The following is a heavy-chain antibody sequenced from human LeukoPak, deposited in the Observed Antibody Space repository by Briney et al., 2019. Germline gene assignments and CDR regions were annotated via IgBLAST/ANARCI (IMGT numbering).Heavy chain of an antibody. Sequence: SETLSLTCTVSGGSISSSSYYWGWIRQPPGKGLEWIGRIYYSGITYYNPSLKSRFTISVDTSKNQFSLKLSSVTAADTAVYYCARAKYSSSWTPDYWGQGTLVTVSS. V-gene: IGHV4-39*07. CDR3: ARAKYSSSWTPDY. CDR1: GGSISSSSYY. J-gene: IGHJ4*02. D-gene: IGHD6-13*01. CDR2: IYYSGIT.